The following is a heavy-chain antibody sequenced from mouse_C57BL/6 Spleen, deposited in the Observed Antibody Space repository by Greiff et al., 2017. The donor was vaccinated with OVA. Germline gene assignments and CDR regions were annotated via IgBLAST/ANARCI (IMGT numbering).Heavy chain of an antibody. D-gene: IGHD2-4*01. Sequence: EVKLMESGGGLVKPGGSLKLSCAASGFTFSDYGMHWVRQAPEKGLEWVAYISSGSSTIYYADTVKGRFTISRDNAKNTLFLQMTSLRSEDTAMYYCARPADDYEGFDYWGQGTTLTVSS. CDR1: GFTFSDYG. CDR3: ARPADDYEGFDY. CDR2: ISSGSSTI. J-gene: IGHJ2*01. V-gene: IGHV5-17*01.